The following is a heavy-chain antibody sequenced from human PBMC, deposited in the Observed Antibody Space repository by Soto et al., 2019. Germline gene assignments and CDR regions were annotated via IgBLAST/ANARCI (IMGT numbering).Heavy chain of an antibody. D-gene: IGHD3-10*01. Sequence: EVQLVESGGDLGKPGGSLRLSAAVSGFTFSSYSMNWVRQAPGKGLEWVSSISSSSTYIYYADSVKGRFTISRDNANNSLYLQMNSLSAEDSAVYYCARGGREITRHFHYWGQGTLVTVSS. J-gene: IGHJ4*02. CDR3: ARGGREITRHFHY. CDR1: GFTFSSYS. V-gene: IGHV3-21*01. CDR2: ISSSSTYI.